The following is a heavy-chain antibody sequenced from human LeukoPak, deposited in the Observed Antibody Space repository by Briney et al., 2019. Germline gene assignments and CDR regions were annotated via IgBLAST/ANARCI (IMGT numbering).Heavy chain of an antibody. CDR2: IYHSGST. Sequence: PSQTLSLTCAVSGGSISSGGHSWSWIRQPPGKGLEWIGYIYHSGSTYYNPSLKSRVTISVDRSKNQFSLKLSSVTAADTAVYYCARHHLDIWGQGTMVTVSS. CDR1: GGSISSGGHS. CDR3: ARHHLDI. J-gene: IGHJ3*02. V-gene: IGHV4-30-2*02.